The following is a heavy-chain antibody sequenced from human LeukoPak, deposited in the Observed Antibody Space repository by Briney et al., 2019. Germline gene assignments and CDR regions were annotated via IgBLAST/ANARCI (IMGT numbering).Heavy chain of an antibody. CDR1: GGTFYTYS. CDR3: ARIGYCSGTTCYTTAYDV. J-gene: IGHJ3*01. V-gene: IGHV1-69*05. Sequence: APVKVSCKASGGTFYTYSVSWVRQAPGQGPEWMGRIIPLFGPSDYAQKFQGRVTITTDESTTTAYMELSGLRPEDTAVYYCARIGYCSGTTCYTTAYDVWGQGTLVIVSS. CDR2: IIPLFGPS. D-gene: IGHD2-2*02.